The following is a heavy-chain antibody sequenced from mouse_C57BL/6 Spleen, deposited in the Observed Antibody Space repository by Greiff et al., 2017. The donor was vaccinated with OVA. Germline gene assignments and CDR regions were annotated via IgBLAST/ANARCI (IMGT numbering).Heavy chain of an antibody. Sequence: ESGPGLVKPSQSLSLTCSVTGYSITSGYYWNWIRQFPGNKLEWMGYISYDGSNNYNPSLKNRISITRDTSKNQFFLKLNSVTTEDTATYYCARERDDYDGWFAYWGQGTLVTVSA. CDR3: ARERDDYDGWFAY. D-gene: IGHD2-4*01. CDR1: GYSITSGYY. CDR2: ISYDGSN. J-gene: IGHJ3*01. V-gene: IGHV3-6*01.